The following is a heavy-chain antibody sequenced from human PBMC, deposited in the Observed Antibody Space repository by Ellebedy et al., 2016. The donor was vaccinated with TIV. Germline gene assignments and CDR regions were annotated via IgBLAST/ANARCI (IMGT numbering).Heavy chain of an antibody. V-gene: IGHV4-34*01. D-gene: IGHD5-24*01. J-gene: IGHJ4*02. CDR3: ARGQDAYKLGNY. CDR1: GGSFSNYY. CDR2: IHPSGSA. Sequence: MPSETLSLTCAVYGGSFSNYYSTWIRHSPGKGLEWIGEIHPSGSASYNPSLQSQVTISLDTSKSQFSLRMNSLTAADTAVYYCARGQDAYKLGNYWGQGTLVSVSS.